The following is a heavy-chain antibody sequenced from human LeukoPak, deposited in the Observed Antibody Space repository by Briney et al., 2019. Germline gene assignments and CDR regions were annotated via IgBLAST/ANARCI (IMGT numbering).Heavy chain of an antibody. CDR2: IWYDGSNK. J-gene: IGHJ6*02. CDR1: GFTFSSYG. CDR3: ASLNYYDSSGYYKSDYYYGMDV. Sequence: GGSLRLSCAASGFTFSSYGMHWVRQAPGKGLEWVAVIWYDGSNKYYADSVKGRFTISRDNSKNTLYLQMNSLRAEDTAVYYCASLNYYDSSGYYKSDYYYGMDVWGQGTTVTVSS. D-gene: IGHD3-22*01. V-gene: IGHV3-33*01.